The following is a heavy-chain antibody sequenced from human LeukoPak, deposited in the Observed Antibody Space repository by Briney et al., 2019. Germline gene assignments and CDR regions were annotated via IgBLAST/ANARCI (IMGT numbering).Heavy chain of an antibody. Sequence: ASVKVSCKASGYTFTGYYMHWVRQAPGQGLEWMGGIIPIFGTANYAQKFQGRVTITADESTSTAYMELSSLRSEDTAVYYCASGSSLYYYGSGSYSLGGYWGQGTLVTVSS. J-gene: IGHJ4*02. CDR3: ASGSSLYYYGSGSYSLGGY. CDR1: GYTFTGYY. D-gene: IGHD3-10*01. V-gene: IGHV1-69*13. CDR2: IIPIFGTA.